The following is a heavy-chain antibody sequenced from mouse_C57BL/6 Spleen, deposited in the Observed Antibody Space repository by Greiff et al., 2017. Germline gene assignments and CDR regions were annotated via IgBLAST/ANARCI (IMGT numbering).Heavy chain of an antibody. CDR3: ASSSGYLYYFDY. CDR1: GYSITSGYY. CDR2: ISYDGSN. J-gene: IGHJ2*01. Sequence: DVQLQESGPGLVKPSQSLSLTCSVTGYSITSGYYWNWIRQFPGNKLEWMGYISYDGSNNYNPSLKNRISITRDTSKNQFFLKLNSVTTEDTATYYCASSSGYLYYFDYWGQGTTLTVSS. V-gene: IGHV3-6*01. D-gene: IGHD3-2*02.